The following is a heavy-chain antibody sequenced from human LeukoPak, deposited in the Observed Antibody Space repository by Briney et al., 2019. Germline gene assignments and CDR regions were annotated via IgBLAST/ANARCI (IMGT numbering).Heavy chain of an antibody. CDR1: GGSFSGYY. J-gene: IGHJ6*02. CDR3: ARSQFYLNTAPYYYYYYGMDV. CDR2: INHSGST. V-gene: IGHV4-34*01. D-gene: IGHD5-18*01. Sequence: PSETLSLTCAVYGGSFSGYYWSWIRQPPGKGLEWIGEINHSGSTNYNPSLKSRVTISVDKSKNQFSLKLSSVTAADTAVYYCARSQFYLNTAPYYYYYYGMDVWGQGTTVTVSS.